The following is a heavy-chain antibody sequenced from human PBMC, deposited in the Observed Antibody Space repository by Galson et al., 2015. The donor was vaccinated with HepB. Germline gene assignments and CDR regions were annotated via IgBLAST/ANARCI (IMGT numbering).Heavy chain of an antibody. CDR2: IIPIFGTA. D-gene: IGHD1-26*01. CDR3: AREGLVGANTMGAHYFDY. V-gene: IGHV1-69*13. CDR1: GGTFSSYA. Sequence: SVKVSCKASGGTFSSYAISWVRQAPGQGLEWMGGIIPIFGTANYAQKFQGRVTITADESTSTAYMELSSLRSEDTAVYYCAREGLVGANTMGAHYFDYWGQGTLVTVSS. J-gene: IGHJ4*02.